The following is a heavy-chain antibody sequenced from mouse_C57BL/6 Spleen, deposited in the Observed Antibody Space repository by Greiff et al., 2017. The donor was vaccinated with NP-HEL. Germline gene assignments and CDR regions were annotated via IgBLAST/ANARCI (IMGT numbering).Heavy chain of an antibody. CDR1: GYTFTSYG. V-gene: IGHV1-81*01. J-gene: IGHJ1*03. CDR3: ARRPTGYFDV. CDR2: IYPRSGNT. Sequence: LQESGAELARPGASVKLSCKASGYTFTSYGISWVKQRTGQGLEWIGEIYPRSGNTYYNEKFKGKATLTADKSSSTAYMELRSLTSEDSAVYFCARRPTGYFDVWGTGTTVTVSS. D-gene: IGHD5-1*01.